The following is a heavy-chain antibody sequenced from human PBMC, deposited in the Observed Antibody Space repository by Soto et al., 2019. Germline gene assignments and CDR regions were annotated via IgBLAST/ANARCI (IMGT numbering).Heavy chain of an antibody. CDR3: ARAPGVVTPSYYYYGMDV. CDR1: GGSISSGDYY. Sequence: SETLSLTCTVSGGSISSGDYYWSWIRQPPGKGLEWIGYIYYSGSTYYNPSLKSRVTISVDTSKNQFSLKLSSVTAADTAVYYCARAPGVVTPSYYYYGMDVCGQGTTVTVS. J-gene: IGHJ6*02. CDR2: IYYSGST. D-gene: IGHD3-3*01. V-gene: IGHV4-30-4*01.